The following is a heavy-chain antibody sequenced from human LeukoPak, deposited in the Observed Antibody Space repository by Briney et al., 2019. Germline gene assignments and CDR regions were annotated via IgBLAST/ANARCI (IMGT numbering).Heavy chain of an antibody. CDR1: GFTFDDYT. V-gene: IGHV3-43*01. Sequence: QPGGSLRLSCAASGFTFDDYTMHWVRQAPGKGLEWVSLISWDGGSTYYADSVKGRFTISRDNSKNSLYLQMNSLRTEDTALYYCAKGSTNVYHDAFDIWGKGAMVTVSS. CDR3: AKGSTNVYHDAFDI. CDR2: ISWDGGST. J-gene: IGHJ3*02. D-gene: IGHD5/OR15-5a*01.